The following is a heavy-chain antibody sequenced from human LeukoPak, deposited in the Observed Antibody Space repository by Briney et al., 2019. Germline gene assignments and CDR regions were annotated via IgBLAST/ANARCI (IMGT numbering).Heavy chain of an antibody. J-gene: IGHJ4*02. D-gene: IGHD4/OR15-4a*01. CDR3: AKARGATYGTYYFDY. CDR2: ISGSGGDT. Sequence: GGSLRLSCAASGFTFSSYAMNWVRQAPGKGLEWVSISGSGGDTYYADSVKGRFTISRDNSQNTLYLQMNSLRAEDTAVYYCAKARGATYGTYYFDYWGQGTLVTVSS. CDR1: GFTFSSYA. V-gene: IGHV3-23*01.